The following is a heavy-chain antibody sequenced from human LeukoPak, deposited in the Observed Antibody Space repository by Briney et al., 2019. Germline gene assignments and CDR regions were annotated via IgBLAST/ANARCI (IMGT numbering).Heavy chain of an antibody. CDR3: AKDIVVVPAANFDY. D-gene: IGHD2-2*01. CDR2: ISGSGGST. V-gene: IGHV3-23*01. J-gene: IGHJ4*02. Sequence: PGGSLRLSCAASGFTFSSYAMSWVRQAPGKGLEWVSAISGSGGSTYYAVSVKGRFTISRDNSKNTLYLQMNSLRAEDTAVYYCAKDIVVVPAANFDYWGQGTLVTVSS. CDR1: GFTFSSYA.